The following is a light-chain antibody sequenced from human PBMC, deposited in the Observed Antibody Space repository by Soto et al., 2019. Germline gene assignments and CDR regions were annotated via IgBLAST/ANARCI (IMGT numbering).Light chain of an antibody. CDR3: LHHNEFWWT. V-gene: IGKV1-17*01. J-gene: IGKJ1*01. CDR1: QGIGDA. Sequence: DIQMSQAPSSLSASVGDRGTITFRASQGIGDALGWYQQKPGKAPKRLIYAASTLQSGVPSRFSGSGSGTEFTLTISSLQPDDFATYYCLHHNEFWWTFGQGTKVDIK. CDR2: AAS.